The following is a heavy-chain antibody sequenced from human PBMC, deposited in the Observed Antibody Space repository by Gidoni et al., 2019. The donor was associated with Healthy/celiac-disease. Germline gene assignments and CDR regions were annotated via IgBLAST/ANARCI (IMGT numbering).Heavy chain of an antibody. D-gene: IGHD6-19*01. Sequence: QVQLVQSGAEVKKPGASVKVSCKASGYTFTSYYMHWVRQAPGQGLEWMGIINPSGGSTSYAQKFQGRVTITRDTSTSTVYMELSSLRSEDTAVYYCARDDSSGNFDYWGQGTLVTVSS. CDR1: GYTFTSYY. J-gene: IGHJ4*02. CDR3: ARDDSSGNFDY. CDR2: INPSGGST. V-gene: IGHV1-46*01.